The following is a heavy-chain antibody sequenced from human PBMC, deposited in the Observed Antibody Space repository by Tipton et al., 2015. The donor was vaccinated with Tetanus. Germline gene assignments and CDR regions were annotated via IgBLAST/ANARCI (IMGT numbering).Heavy chain of an antibody. D-gene: IGHD6-25*01. Sequence: SLRLSCEVSGFIFSSYTMNWVRQAPGKGLEWVSSISSTTSYIYYADSLKGRSTISRDNAKNSLYLQMDSLRAEDTAVYYCASGSALDYWGQGTLVTVSS. V-gene: IGHV3-21*01. CDR2: ISSTTSYI. CDR1: GFIFSSYT. J-gene: IGHJ4*02. CDR3: ASGSALDY.